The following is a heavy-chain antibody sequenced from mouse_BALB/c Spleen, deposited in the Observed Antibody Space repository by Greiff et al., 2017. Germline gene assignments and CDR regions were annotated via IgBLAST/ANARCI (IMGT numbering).Heavy chain of an antibody. J-gene: IGHJ2*01. V-gene: IGHV5-6-4*01. Sequence: EVKLVESGGGLVKPGGSLKLSCAASGFTFSSYTMSWVRQTPEKRLEWVATISSGGSYTYYPDSVKGRFTISRDNAKNTLYLQMSSLKSEDTAMYYCTRGMENGSSFDYWGQGTTLTVSS. CDR3: TRGMENGSSFDY. CDR2: ISSGGSYT. CDR1: GFTFSSYT. D-gene: IGHD1-1*01.